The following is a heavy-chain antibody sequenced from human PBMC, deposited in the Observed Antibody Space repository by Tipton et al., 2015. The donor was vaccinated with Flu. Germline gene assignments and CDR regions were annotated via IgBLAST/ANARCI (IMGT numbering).Heavy chain of an antibody. V-gene: IGHV4-4*07. Sequence: TLSLTCTVSGGSINSHYWTWLRQPAGKEVEWIGRMSASGTTNYNPTLRSRVSMSVDTSKNQFSLKLFSVTSADTAVYYCARDFSSWGSGWFAPWGQGLLVAVSS. J-gene: IGHJ5*02. CDR1: GGSINSHY. CDR2: MSASGTT. CDR3: ARDFSSWGSGWFAP. D-gene: IGHD7-27*01.